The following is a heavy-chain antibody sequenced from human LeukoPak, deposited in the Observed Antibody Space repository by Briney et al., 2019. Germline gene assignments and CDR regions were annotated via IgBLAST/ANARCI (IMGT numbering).Heavy chain of an antibody. V-gene: IGHV3-7*01. J-gene: IGHJ4*02. D-gene: IGHD1-26*01. CDR2: IRQDGSEK. Sequence: GGSLRLSCGASGSTFSNYWKSWVRQVPGKGLELVANIRQDGSEKYYVDSVKGRFTISRENAKNSLYLEMNSLRAEDAGVYYCARDKIVGATALDYWGQGTLVTVSS. CDR1: GSTFSNYW. CDR3: ARDKIVGATALDY.